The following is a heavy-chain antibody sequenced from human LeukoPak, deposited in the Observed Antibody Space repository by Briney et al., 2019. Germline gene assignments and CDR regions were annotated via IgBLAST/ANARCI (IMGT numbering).Heavy chain of an antibody. V-gene: IGHV4-34*01. J-gene: IGHJ6*02. CDR1: GGSFSGYY. Sequence: PSETLSLTCAVCGGSFSGYYWSWIRQPPGKGLEWIGEINHSGSTNYSPSLKSRVTISVDTSKNQFSLKLSSVTAADTAVYYCARVSGFYYYGSGTANYYYYGMDVWGQGTTVTVSS. CDR2: INHSGST. D-gene: IGHD3-10*01. CDR3: ARVSGFYYYGSGTANYYYYGMDV.